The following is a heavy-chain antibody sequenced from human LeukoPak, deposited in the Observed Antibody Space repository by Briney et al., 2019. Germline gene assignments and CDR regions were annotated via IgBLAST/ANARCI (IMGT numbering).Heavy chain of an antibody. D-gene: IGHD2-2*01. CDR1: GYTFTSYG. CDR2: ISAYNGNT. CDR3: ARERIVVVPAAMNWFDP. Sequence: ASVKVSCKASGYTFTSYGISWVRQAPGRGLEWMGWISAYNGNTNYAQKLQGRVTMTTDTSTSTAYMELRSLRSDDTAVYYCARERIVVVPAAMNWFDPWGQGTLVTVSS. J-gene: IGHJ5*02. V-gene: IGHV1-18*01.